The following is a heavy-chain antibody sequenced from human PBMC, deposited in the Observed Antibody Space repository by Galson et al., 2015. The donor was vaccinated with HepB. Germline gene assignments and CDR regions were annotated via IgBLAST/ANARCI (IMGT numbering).Heavy chain of an antibody. Sequence: SVKVSCKASGGTFSSYAISWVRQAPGQGLEWMGGIIPIFGTANYAQKFQGRVTITADESTSTAYMELSSLRSEDTAVYYCARVGEAIVVVPAAMEGGWFDPWGQGTLVTVSS. D-gene: IGHD2-2*01. CDR3: ARVGEAIVVVPAAMEGGWFDP. CDR1: GGTFSSYA. V-gene: IGHV1-69*13. CDR2: IIPIFGTA. J-gene: IGHJ5*02.